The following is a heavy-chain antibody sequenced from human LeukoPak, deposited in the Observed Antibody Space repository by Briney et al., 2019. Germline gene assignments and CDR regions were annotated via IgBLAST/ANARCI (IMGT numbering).Heavy chain of an antibody. J-gene: IGHJ5*02. Sequence: SETLSLTCTVSGGSISSYYWSWIRQPAGKGLEWIGRIYTSGSTNYNPSLKSRVTMSVDTSKNQFSLKLSSGTAADTAVYYCARDLGYCSSTSCYNWFGPWGQGTLVTVSS. D-gene: IGHD2-2*01. V-gene: IGHV4-4*07. CDR3: ARDLGYCSSTSCYNWFGP. CDR2: IYTSGST. CDR1: GGSISSYY.